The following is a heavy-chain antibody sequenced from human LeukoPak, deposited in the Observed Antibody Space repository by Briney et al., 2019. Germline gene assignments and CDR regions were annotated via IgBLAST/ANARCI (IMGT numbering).Heavy chain of an antibody. CDR1: GFIFSSYS. CDR3: ARDFHVRYYDTGSYSY. D-gene: IGHD3-10*01. V-gene: IGHV3-48*01. Sequence: PGGSLRLSCAASGFIFSSYSMNWVRQAPGKGLEWVSYISSSGSTIYYSDSVKGRFTISRDNAKNSLYLQMNSLRAEDTAVYYCARDFHVRYYDTGSYSYWGHGTLVTVSS. J-gene: IGHJ4*01. CDR2: ISSSGSTI.